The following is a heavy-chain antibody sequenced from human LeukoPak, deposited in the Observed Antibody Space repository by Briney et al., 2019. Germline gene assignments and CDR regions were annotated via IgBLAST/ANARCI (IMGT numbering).Heavy chain of an antibody. V-gene: IGHV4-4*07. CDR2: IDTSGST. Sequence: NPSETLSLTCTVSGGSISSYYWTWIRQPAGKGLEWIGRIDTSGSTNYNPSLKSRVTMSVDTSKNKFSLKLSSVTAADTAVYYCARGITMVPGVTTVNWFDPWGQGTLVTVSS. CDR1: GGSISSYY. J-gene: IGHJ5*02. D-gene: IGHD3-10*01. CDR3: ARGITMVPGVTTVNWFDP.